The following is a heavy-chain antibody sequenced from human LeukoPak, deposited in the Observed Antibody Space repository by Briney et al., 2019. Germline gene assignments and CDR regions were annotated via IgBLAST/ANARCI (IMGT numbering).Heavy chain of an antibody. CDR1: GGSISTYY. V-gene: IGHV4-59*08. Sequence: SETLSLTCTVSGGSISTYYWSWIRQPPGKGLEWIGYIHYSGSTNYNPSLRSRVTISLDTSKKQISLGLRSVTAADTAVYYCTRLDNSGYHFHDYWGQGTLVTVSS. D-gene: IGHD3-22*01. J-gene: IGHJ4*02. CDR2: IHYSGST. CDR3: TRLDNSGYHFHDY.